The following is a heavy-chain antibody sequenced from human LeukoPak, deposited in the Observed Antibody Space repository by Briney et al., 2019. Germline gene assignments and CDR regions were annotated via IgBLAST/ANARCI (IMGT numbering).Heavy chain of an antibody. Sequence: SGTLSLTCTVSGGSISSYYWSWIRQPPGKGLEWIGEINHSGSTNYNPSLKSRVTISVDTSKNQFSLKLSSVTAADTAVYYCARYGYYYGSGNTDWGQGTLVTVSS. J-gene: IGHJ4*02. CDR1: GGSISSYY. D-gene: IGHD3-10*01. CDR2: INHSGST. V-gene: IGHV4-34*01. CDR3: ARYGYYYGSGNTD.